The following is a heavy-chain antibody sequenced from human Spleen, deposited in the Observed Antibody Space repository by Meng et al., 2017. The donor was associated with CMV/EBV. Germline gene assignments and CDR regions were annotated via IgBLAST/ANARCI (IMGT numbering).Heavy chain of an antibody. D-gene: IGHD6-6*01. CDR1: GFTFSSYG. V-gene: IGHV3-30*02. Sequence: GESLKISCAASGFTFSSYGMHWVRQAPGKGLEWVAFIRYDGSNKYYLDSVKGRFVISRDNSKNTVYLQLNSLRAEDTAVYYCARELHSSSSWFDPWGQGTLVTVSS. CDR2: IRYDGSNK. CDR3: ARELHSSSSWFDP. J-gene: IGHJ5*02.